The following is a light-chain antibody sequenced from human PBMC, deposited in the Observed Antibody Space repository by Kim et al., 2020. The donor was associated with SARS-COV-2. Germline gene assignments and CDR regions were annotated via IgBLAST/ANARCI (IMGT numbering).Light chain of an antibody. Sequence: EIVLTQSPGTLSLSPGEGATLSCRASQSVSSSYLDWYQHKPGQAPRLLIYGASSRATAIPDRFSGSGSGTDFTLTISRLEPEDFAVYYCNQYGSSPITFGQGTRLEIK. CDR2: GAS. CDR3: NQYGSSPIT. CDR1: QSVSSSY. V-gene: IGKV3-20*01. J-gene: IGKJ5*01.